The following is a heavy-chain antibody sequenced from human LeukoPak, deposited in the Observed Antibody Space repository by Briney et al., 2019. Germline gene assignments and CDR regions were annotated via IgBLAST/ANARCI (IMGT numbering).Heavy chain of an antibody. D-gene: IGHD7-27*01. CDR3: ARGMILGNYYYYGMDV. CDR1: GGSISSSSYY. J-gene: IGHJ6*02. CDR2: IYYSGST. V-gene: IGHV4-39*01. Sequence: SETLSLTCTVSGGSISSSSYYWGWIRQPPGKGLEWIGSIYYSGSTYYNPSLKSRVTISVDTSKNQFSLKLSSVTAADTAVYYCARGMILGNYYYYGMDVWGQGTTVTVSS.